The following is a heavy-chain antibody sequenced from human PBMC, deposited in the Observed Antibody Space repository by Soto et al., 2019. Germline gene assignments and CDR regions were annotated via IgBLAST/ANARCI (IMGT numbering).Heavy chain of an antibody. Sequence: PSETLSLTCTVSGGSITSSNFCWGWVRQPPGKGLEWIGTLYSGGSAYYNASLKSRVAMSVDTSKNQFSLKVTSVTAADTAVYYCVKRSPGTMLDNWGQGTLVTVSS. CDR1: GGSITSSNFC. CDR3: VKRSPGTMLDN. V-gene: IGHV4-39*01. J-gene: IGHJ4*02. CDR2: LYSGGSA.